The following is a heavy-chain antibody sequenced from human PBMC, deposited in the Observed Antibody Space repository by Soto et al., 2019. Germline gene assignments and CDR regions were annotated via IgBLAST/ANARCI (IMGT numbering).Heavy chain of an antibody. CDR1: GVSLTSGNW. CDR2: IFHDGTA. D-gene: IGHD3-10*01. CDR3: ARLVYDTRLNYMYFDF. Sequence: SETLSLTGAVSGVSLTSGNWWTWVRQSPQRGLEYIGEIFHDGTANYYPSFERRVAISVDTSRNQFSLKLTSVTAAEKAVYFCARLVYDTRLNYMYFDFWGPGTLVTVSS. J-gene: IGHJ4*02. V-gene: IGHV4-4*02.